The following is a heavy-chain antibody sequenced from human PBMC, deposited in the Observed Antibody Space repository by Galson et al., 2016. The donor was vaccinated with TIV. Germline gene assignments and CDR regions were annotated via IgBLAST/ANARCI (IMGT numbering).Heavy chain of an antibody. V-gene: IGHV3-30*01. D-gene: IGHD2-2*01. Sequence: SLRLSCAASGFTFTGYAMHWVRQAPGKGLEWVAVIKYDGSNNNYAHSLKGRFTISRDNSETTPYLQMNSLRAEDTAVYYCARDVVGCAHDYWGQGTLVTVSS. CDR3: ARDVVGCAHDY. CDR2: IKYDGSNN. J-gene: IGHJ4*02. CDR1: GFTFTGYA.